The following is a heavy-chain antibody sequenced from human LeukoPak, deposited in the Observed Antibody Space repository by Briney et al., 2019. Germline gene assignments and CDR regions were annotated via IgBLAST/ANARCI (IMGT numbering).Heavy chain of an antibody. J-gene: IGHJ6*03. CDR2: ISGSGGST. CDR1: GFTFSSYA. Sequence: GGSLRLSCAASGFTFSSYAMSWVRQAPGKGLEWVSAISGSGGSTYYADSVKGRFTISRDNSKNTLYLQMNSLRAEDTAVYYCARVRNPKQLIAAAGLLRGDYMDVWGKGTTVTVSS. V-gene: IGHV3-23*01. D-gene: IGHD6-13*01. CDR3: ARVRNPKQLIAAAGLLRGDYMDV.